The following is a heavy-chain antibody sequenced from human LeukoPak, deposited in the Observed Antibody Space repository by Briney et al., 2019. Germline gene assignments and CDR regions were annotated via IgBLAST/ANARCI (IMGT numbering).Heavy chain of an antibody. Sequence: GGSLRLSCAASGFTLSDYYMSWIRQAPGKGLEWVSYISTGGSTIYYADSVKGRFTISRDNAKNSLYLQMNSLRAEDTAVYYCARVRSSGWQGELDYFDYWGQGTLVTVSS. CDR3: ARVRSSGWQGELDYFDY. CDR2: ISTGGSTI. J-gene: IGHJ4*02. D-gene: IGHD6-19*01. V-gene: IGHV3-11*01. CDR1: GFTLSDYY.